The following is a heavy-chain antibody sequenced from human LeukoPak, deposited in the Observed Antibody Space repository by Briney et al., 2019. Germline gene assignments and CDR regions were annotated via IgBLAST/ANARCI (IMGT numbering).Heavy chain of an antibody. Sequence: SETLSLTCTVSGGYISSYYWGWIRQPAGKGLEWIGRIHTSGSTNYNPSLKSRVTMSVDTAKNQFSLKLSSVTAADTAVYYCARDLPGVGGFLIPWGHGTLVTVSS. CDR2: IHTSGST. J-gene: IGHJ4*01. V-gene: IGHV4-4*07. CDR3: ARDLPGVGGFLIP. CDR1: GGYISSYY. D-gene: IGHD4-23*01.